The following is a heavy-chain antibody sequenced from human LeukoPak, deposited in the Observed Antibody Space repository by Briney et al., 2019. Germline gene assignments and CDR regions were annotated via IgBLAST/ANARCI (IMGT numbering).Heavy chain of an antibody. D-gene: IGHD4-17*01. CDR1: DYTFTSFG. CDR3: AGDYGDNSYFFDY. V-gene: IGHV1-18*01. CDR2: ISAYNDNR. Sequence: GASVKVSCKASDYTFTSFGVSWVRQAPGQGPEWMGWISAYNDNRHYAQKLQGRVTLTTDTSTSTAYLELRSLRSDDTAVYFCAGDYGDNSYFFDYWGREPWSPSPQ. J-gene: IGHJ4*02.